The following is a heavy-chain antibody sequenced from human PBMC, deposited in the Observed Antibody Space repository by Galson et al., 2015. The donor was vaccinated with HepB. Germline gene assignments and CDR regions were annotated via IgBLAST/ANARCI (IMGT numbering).Heavy chain of an antibody. Sequence: SLRLSCAASGFTFSDYYMTWIRQAPGKGLEWISYISTSGTYTNYADSVKGRFTISRDNAKNSLYLQMNSLRVEDTAVFYCARVATSDYGDLSHFDFWGQGALVTVSS. CDR2: ISTSGTYT. CDR1: GFTFSDYY. CDR3: ARVATSDYGDLSHFDF. J-gene: IGHJ4*02. V-gene: IGHV3-11*06. D-gene: IGHD4-17*01.